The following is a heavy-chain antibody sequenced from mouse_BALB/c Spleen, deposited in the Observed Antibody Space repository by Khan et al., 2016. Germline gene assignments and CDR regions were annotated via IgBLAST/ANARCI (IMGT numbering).Heavy chain of an antibody. J-gene: IGHJ2*01. CDR1: GFTFSSFG. Sequence: EVELVESGGGLVQPGGSRKLSCAASGFTFSSFGMHWVRQAPEKGLEWVAYISSGSSTIYYADTVKGRFTISRDNPKNTLFLQMTSLRSEDTAMYYCARQEDYYGSSYYFDSGGQGTTLTVSS. D-gene: IGHD1-1*01. CDR2: ISSGSSTI. V-gene: IGHV5-17*02. CDR3: ARQEDYYGSSYYFDS.